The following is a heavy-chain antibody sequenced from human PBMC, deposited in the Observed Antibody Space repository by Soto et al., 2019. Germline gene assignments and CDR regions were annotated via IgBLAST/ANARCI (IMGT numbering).Heavy chain of an antibody. CDR1: GYTFTGYY. CDR2: INPNSGGT. CDR3: ARAPNPYSSSSGWFDP. V-gene: IGHV1-2*02. Sequence: ASVKVSCKASGYTFTGYYMHWVRQAPGQGLEWMGWINPNSGGTNYAQKFQGRVTMTRDTSISTAYMELSRLRSDDTAVYYCARAPNPYSSSSGWFDPWGQGTLVTVSS. J-gene: IGHJ5*02. D-gene: IGHD6-6*01.